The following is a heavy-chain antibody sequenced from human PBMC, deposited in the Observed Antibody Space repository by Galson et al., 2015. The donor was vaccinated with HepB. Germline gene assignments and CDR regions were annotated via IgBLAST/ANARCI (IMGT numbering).Heavy chain of an antibody. CDR2: IRSKANSYAT. J-gene: IGHJ3*02. Sequence: SLRLSCAASGFTFSGSAMHWVRQASGKGLEWVGRIRSKANSYATAYAASVKGRFTISRDDSKNTAYLQMNSLKTEDTAVYYCARVGGSGLGVAFDIWGQGTMVTV. CDR3: ARVGGSGLGVAFDI. CDR1: GFTFSGSA. V-gene: IGHV3-73*01. D-gene: IGHD3-10*01.